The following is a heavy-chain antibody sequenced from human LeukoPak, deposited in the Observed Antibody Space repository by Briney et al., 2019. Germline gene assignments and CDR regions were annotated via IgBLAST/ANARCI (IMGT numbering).Heavy chain of an antibody. D-gene: IGHD6-13*01. J-gene: IGHJ4*02. CDR2: INTDGSST. V-gene: IGHV3-74*01. CDR3: ARGAAAGICYFDY. Sequence: PGGSLRLSCAASGFTFSSYWMHWVRQAPGKGLVWVSRINTDGSSTSYADSVKGRFAISRDNAKNTLYLQMNSLRAEDTAVYYCARGAAAGICYFDYWGQGTLVTVSS. CDR1: GFTFSSYW.